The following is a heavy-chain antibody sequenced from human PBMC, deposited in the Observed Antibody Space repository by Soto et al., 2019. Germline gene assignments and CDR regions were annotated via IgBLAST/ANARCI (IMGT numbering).Heavy chain of an antibody. CDR3: ARRGSYGDFFDY. Sequence: QVQLQESGPGLVTPSETLSLTCTVSGGSMSSNYWTWIRQSPGKGLEWIGYIYYTGSTKYNPSLQSRVTISLDTSKNQFSLRLTSVTSADTAVYYCARRGSYGDFFDYWGQGAQVTVSS. J-gene: IGHJ4*02. D-gene: IGHD4-17*01. V-gene: IGHV4-59*01. CDR2: IYYTGST. CDR1: GGSMSSNY.